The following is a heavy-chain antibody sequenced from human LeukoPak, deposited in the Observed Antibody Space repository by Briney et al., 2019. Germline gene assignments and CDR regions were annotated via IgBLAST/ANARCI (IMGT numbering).Heavy chain of an antibody. Sequence: ASVKVSCKASGYTFTGYYMHWVRQAPGQGLEWMGGIIPIFGTANYAQKFQDRVTITTDESTSTAYMELSSLRSEDTAVYYCAGSYGYDSDYWGQGTLVTVSS. CDR3: AGSYGYDSDY. CDR1: GYTFTGYY. J-gene: IGHJ4*02. CDR2: IIPIFGTA. D-gene: IGHD5-18*01. V-gene: IGHV1-69*05.